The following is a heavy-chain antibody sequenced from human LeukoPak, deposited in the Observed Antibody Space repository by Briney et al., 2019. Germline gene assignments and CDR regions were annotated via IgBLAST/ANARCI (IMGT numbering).Heavy chain of an antibody. D-gene: IGHD3-22*01. CDR3: ARGRGYYQDY. V-gene: IGHV4-4*07. CDR1: SGSFSSYY. CDR2: IYITGST. J-gene: IGHJ4*02. Sequence: SETLSLTCTVSSGSFSSYYWNWIRQPAGKGLEWIGRIYITGSTNYNPSLKSRVTMSVDTSKNQFSLNLSSVTAADTAVYYCARGRGYYQDYWGQGTLVTVSS.